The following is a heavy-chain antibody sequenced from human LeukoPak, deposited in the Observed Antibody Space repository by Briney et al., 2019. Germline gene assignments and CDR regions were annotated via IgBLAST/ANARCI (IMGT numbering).Heavy chain of an antibody. CDR2: INPNSGDT. D-gene: IGHD3-22*01. CDR3: ARDERYDSSGYPLDY. V-gene: IGHV1-2*02. J-gene: IGHJ4*02. Sequence: ASVKVSCKASGGTFSSYAISWVRQAPGQGLEWMGWINPNSGDTNYEQKFQGRVTMTRDTSISTAYMELSRLRSDDTAVYYCARDERYDSSGYPLDYWGQGTVVTVSS. CDR1: GGTFSSYA.